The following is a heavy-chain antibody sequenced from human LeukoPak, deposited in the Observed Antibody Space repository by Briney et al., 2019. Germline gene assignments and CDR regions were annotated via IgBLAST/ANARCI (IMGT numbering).Heavy chain of an antibody. V-gene: IGHV1-69*13. Sequence: ASVKVSCKASGGTFSSYAISWVRQARGQGLEWMGGIIPIFGTANYAQKFQGRVTITADESTSTAYMELSSLRSEDTAVYYCARGPPRYYYYYMDVWGKGTSVTVSS. J-gene: IGHJ6*03. CDR3: ARGPPRYYYYYMDV. CDR1: GGTFSSYA. CDR2: IIPIFGTA.